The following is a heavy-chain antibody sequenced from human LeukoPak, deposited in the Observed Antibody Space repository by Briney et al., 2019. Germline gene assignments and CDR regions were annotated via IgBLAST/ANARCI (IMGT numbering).Heavy chain of an antibody. D-gene: IGHD6-19*01. Sequence: PGGSLRLSCAASGFTFSSYSMNWVRQAPGKGREWVSSISSSSSYIYYADSVKGRFTISRDNAKNSLYLQMNSLRAEDTAVYYCARGYSSGWYGDPTALDYWGQGTLVTVSS. J-gene: IGHJ4*02. CDR3: ARGYSSGWYGDPTALDY. CDR1: GFTFSSYS. CDR2: ISSSSSYI. V-gene: IGHV3-21*01.